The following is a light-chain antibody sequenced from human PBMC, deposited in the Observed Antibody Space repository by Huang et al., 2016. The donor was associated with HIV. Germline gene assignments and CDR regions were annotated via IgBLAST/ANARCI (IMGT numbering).Light chain of an antibody. CDR3: QQYYTTPLT. CDR1: QSLLYSSDNKNY. Sequence: DIVMTQSPDSLPVSLGERATINCKSSQSLLYSSDNKNYLAWYQQKPGQPPKLVLYWASTRESGVPDRFSGSGSGTDFTLTISSRQAEDVAVYYCQQYYTTPLTFGPGTKVDIK. V-gene: IGKV4-1*01. J-gene: IGKJ3*01. CDR2: WAS.